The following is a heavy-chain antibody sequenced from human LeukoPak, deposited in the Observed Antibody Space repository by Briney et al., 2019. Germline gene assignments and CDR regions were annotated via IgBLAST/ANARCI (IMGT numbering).Heavy chain of an antibody. CDR2: IYYSGST. Sequence: SETLSLTCTVSGGSISSYYWSWIRQPPGKGLEWIGYIYYSGSTNYNPSLKSRVTISVDTSKNQFSLKLSSVTAADTAVYYCAREREGYFDLWGRGTLVTVSS. CDR3: AREREGYFDL. CDR1: GGSISSYY. V-gene: IGHV4-59*12. J-gene: IGHJ2*01.